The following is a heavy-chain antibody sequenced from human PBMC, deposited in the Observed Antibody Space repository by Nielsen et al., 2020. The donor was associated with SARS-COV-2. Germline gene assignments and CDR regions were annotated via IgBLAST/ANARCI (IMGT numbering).Heavy chain of an antibody. CDR2: ISGSGGST. J-gene: IGHJ2*01. D-gene: IGHD6-13*01. CDR1: GFTFSSYW. Sequence: GESLKISCAASGFTFSSYWMSWVRQAPGKGLEWVSAISGSGGSTYYADSVKGRFTISRDNSKNTLYLQMNSLRAEDTAVYYCAKAATVGAAAGSGGNFDLWGRGTLVTVSS. CDR3: AKAATVGAAAGSGGNFDL. V-gene: IGHV3-23*01.